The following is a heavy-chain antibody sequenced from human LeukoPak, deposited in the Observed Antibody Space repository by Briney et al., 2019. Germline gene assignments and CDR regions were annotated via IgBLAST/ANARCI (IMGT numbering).Heavy chain of an antibody. V-gene: IGHV3-21*01. CDR3: ARLDYYDSSGYVPLFDY. Sequence: GGSLRLSCAASGFTFSSYSMNWVRQAPGKGLEWVSSISSSSSYIYYADSVKGRFTISRDNAKNSLYLQMNSLRAEDTAVYYCARLDYYDSSGYVPLFDYWGQRTLVTVSS. CDR2: ISSSSSYI. CDR1: GFTFSSYS. J-gene: IGHJ4*02. D-gene: IGHD3-22*01.